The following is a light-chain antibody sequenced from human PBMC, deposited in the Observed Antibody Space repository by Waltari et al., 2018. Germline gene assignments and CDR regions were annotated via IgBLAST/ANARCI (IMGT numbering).Light chain of an antibody. J-gene: IGKJ5*01. CDR2: DAS. V-gene: IGKV3-15*01. CDR3: QQYNRWPPIT. Sequence: EVVMTQSPATLSVFPGESATLSCRASQTVSSNLAWYQQRPGKAPSLLIFDASTRAPSVPARFSGSWSVTEFTLTIRSLQSEDSAVYYCQQYNRWPPITFGQGTRLEIK. CDR1: QTVSSN.